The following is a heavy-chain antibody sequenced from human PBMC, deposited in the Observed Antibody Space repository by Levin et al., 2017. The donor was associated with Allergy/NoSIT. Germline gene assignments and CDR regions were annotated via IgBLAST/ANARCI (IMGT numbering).Heavy chain of an antibody. J-gene: IGHJ4*02. CDR2: ISGSGSST. CDR1: GFTFSSYA. D-gene: IGHD4-17*01. Sequence: GESLKISCAASGFTFSSYAMNWVRQAPGKGLEWVSGISGSGSSTYYADSVKGRFTISRDNSKNTLYLQMNSLRADDTAVYYCAKDRTGMDGDYNPIDYWGQGTLVTVSS. V-gene: IGHV3-23*01. CDR3: AKDRTGMDGDYNPIDY.